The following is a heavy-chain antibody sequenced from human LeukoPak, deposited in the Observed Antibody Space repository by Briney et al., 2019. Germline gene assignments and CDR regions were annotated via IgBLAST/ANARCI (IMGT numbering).Heavy chain of an antibody. CDR1: GLTVSINY. V-gene: IGHV3-23*01. CDR2: ISGSGGST. J-gene: IGHJ4*02. D-gene: IGHD1-26*01. CDR3: AKEGATSFGPFDY. Sequence: GGSLRLSCAASGLTVSINYMSWVRQAPGKGLEWVSAISGSGGSTYYADSVKGRFTISRDNSKNTLYLQMNSLRAEDTAVYYCAKEGATSFGPFDYWGQGTLVTVSS.